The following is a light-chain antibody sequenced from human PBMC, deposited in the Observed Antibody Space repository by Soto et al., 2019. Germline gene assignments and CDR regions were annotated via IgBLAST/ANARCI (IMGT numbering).Light chain of an antibody. CDR1: RSNIGAGYD. CDR2: GNS. Sequence: QSVLTQPPSVSGAPGQRVTISCTGSRSNIGAGYDVHWYQQLPGTAPKILIYGNSNRPSGVPDRFSGSKSGTSASLAITGLQAEEEADYYCQSYDSSLREVFGGGTKLTVL. CDR3: QSYDSSLREV. J-gene: IGLJ3*02. V-gene: IGLV1-40*01.